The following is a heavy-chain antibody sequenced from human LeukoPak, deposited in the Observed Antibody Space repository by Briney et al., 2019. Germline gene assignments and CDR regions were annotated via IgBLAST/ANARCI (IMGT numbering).Heavy chain of an antibody. D-gene: IGHD3-22*01. Sequence: ASVKVSCKASGYTFTSYGISWVRQAPGQGLEWMGWISAYNGNTNYAQKLQGRVTMTTDTSTSTAYMELRSLRSDDTAVYYCATYYYDSSGPPTRYMDVWGKGTTVTVSS. V-gene: IGHV1-18*01. J-gene: IGHJ6*03. CDR1: GYTFTSYG. CDR2: ISAYNGNT. CDR3: ATYYYDSSGPPTRYMDV.